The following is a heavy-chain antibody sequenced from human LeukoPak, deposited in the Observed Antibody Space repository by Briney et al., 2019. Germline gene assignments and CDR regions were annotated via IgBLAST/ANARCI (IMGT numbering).Heavy chain of an antibody. Sequence: SETLSLTCAVYGGSFSGYYWSWIRQPPGKGLEWIGEINHSRSTNYNPSLKSRVTISVDTSKNQFSLKLSSVTAADTAVYYCARDIVVVPAAIRGRWFDPWGQGTLVTVSS. CDR2: INHSRST. V-gene: IGHV4-34*01. CDR1: GGSFSGYY. D-gene: IGHD2-2*01. CDR3: ARDIVVVPAAIRGRWFDP. J-gene: IGHJ5*02.